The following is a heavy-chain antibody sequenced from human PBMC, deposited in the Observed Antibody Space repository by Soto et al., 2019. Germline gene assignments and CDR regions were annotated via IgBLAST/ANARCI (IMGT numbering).Heavy chain of an antibody. D-gene: IGHD4-17*01. CDR3: ARELGSVTRQIDY. V-gene: IGHV4-59*01. Sequence: SETLSLTCTVSGGSISSYYLSWIRQPPGKGLEWIGYIYYSGSTNYNPSLKSRVTISVDTSKNQFSLKLSSVTAEDTAVYYCARELGSVTRQIDYWGQGTLVTVSS. CDR2: IYYSGST. J-gene: IGHJ4*02. CDR1: GGSISSYY.